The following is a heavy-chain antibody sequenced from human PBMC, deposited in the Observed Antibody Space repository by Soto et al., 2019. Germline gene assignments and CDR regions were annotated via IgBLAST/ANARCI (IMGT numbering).Heavy chain of an antibody. CDR2: IWYDGSNK. CDR3: ARTYDSSGFDYYFDY. V-gene: IGHV3-33*01. Sequence: GGSLRLSCAASGLSLSDTYMDWVRQAPGKGLEWVAVIWYDGSNKYYADSVKGRFTISRDNSKNTLYLQMNSLRAEDTAVYYCARTYDSSGFDYYFDYWGQGTLVTVSS. J-gene: IGHJ4*02. CDR1: GLSLSDTY. D-gene: IGHD3-22*01.